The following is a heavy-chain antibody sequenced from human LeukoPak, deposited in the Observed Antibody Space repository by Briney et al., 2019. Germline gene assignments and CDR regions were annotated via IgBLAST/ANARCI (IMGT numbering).Heavy chain of an antibody. Sequence: GGSLRLSCAASGFTVTNNYMSWVRQAPGKGLERVSVIYAGGTTSYADSVKGRFTISRDSPKNTLYLQMNSLRAEDTAVYYCAREGYASGTRYGMDVWGQGTTVTVSS. D-gene: IGHD3-10*01. CDR1: GFTVTNNY. CDR2: IYAGGTT. V-gene: IGHV3-66*01. CDR3: AREGYASGTRYGMDV. J-gene: IGHJ6*02.